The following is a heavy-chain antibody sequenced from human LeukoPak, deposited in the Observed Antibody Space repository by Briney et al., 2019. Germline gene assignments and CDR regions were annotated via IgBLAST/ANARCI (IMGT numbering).Heavy chain of an antibody. V-gene: IGHV4-59*08. J-gene: IGHJ4*02. CDR3: ARVTSALSYFDY. CDR1: GGSISTYY. D-gene: IGHD2-2*01. Sequence: SETLSLTCTVSGGSISTYYWSWIRQPPGKGLEWIGYMYKSGSTNYNPSLKSRVTISVDTSKDQFSLKLSSVTAADTAVYFCARVTSALSYFDYWGQGALVTVSS. CDR2: MYKSGST.